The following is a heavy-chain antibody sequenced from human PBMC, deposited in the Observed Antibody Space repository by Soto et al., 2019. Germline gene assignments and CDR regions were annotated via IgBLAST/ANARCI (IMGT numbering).Heavy chain of an antibody. J-gene: IGHJ3*02. D-gene: IGHD3-3*01. Sequence: EVQLVESGGGLVKPGGSLRLSCAASGFTFSSYSMNWVRQALGKGLEWVSSISSSSSYIYYADSVKGRFTISRDNAKNSLYLQMNSLRAEDTAVYYCARDLTYYDFWSGPEDAFDIWGQGTMVTVSS. CDR2: ISSSSSYI. CDR3: ARDLTYYDFWSGPEDAFDI. CDR1: GFTFSSYS. V-gene: IGHV3-21*01.